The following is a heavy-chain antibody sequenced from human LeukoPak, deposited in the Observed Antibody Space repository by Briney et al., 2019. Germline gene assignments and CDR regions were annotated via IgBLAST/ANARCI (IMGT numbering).Heavy chain of an antibody. D-gene: IGHD6-13*01. CDR3: ARLAAPDAFDI. Sequence: GGSLRLSCAASGFTFNTYTMNWVRQAPGKGLEWISYLSSGSDSIFYADSVKGRFTISRDNAKNSLYLQMNSLRAEDTAVYYCARLAAPDAFDIWGQGTMVTVSS. CDR1: GFTFNTYT. CDR2: LSSGSDSI. J-gene: IGHJ3*02. V-gene: IGHV3-48*04.